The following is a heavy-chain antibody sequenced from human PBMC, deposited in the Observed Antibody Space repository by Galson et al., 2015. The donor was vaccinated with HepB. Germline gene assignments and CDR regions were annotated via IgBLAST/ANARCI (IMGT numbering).Heavy chain of an antibody. CDR3: ARDRDYSNYVLVGAPATSRRANYYYGMDV. CDR1: GYTFTSYY. CDR2: INPSGGST. D-gene: IGHD4-11*01. V-gene: IGHV1-46*01. J-gene: IGHJ6*02. Sequence: SVKVSCKASGYTFTSYYMHWVRQAPGQGLEWMGIINPSGGSTSYAQKFQGRVTMTRDTSTSTVYMELSSLRSEDTAVYYCARDRDYSNYVLVGAPATSRRANYYYGMDVWGQGTTVTVSS.